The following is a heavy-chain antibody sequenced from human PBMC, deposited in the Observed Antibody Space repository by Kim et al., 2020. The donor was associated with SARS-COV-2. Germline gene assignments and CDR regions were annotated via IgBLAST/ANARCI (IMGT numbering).Heavy chain of an antibody. CDR3: ARIPQYDMYYFDY. V-gene: IGHV4-59*01. D-gene: IGHD3-9*01. Sequence: NPSLKSRVTISVDTSKNQFSLTLSSVTAADTAVYYCARIPQYDMYYFDYWGQGTLVTVSS. J-gene: IGHJ4*02.